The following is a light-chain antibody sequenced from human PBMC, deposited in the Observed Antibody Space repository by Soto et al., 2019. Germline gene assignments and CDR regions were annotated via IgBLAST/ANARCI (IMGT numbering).Light chain of an antibody. CDR2: GAS. V-gene: IGKV3-15*01. J-gene: IGKJ1*01. Sequence: EIVMTQSPATLSVSPGERATLSCRASQSVSSNLAWYQQKPGQAPRLLIYGASTRAAGIPARFSGSGSGTEFNLTISSLQSEYFVVYYGQQYNNWPETFGQGTKVEIK. CDR3: QQYNNWPET. CDR1: QSVSSN.